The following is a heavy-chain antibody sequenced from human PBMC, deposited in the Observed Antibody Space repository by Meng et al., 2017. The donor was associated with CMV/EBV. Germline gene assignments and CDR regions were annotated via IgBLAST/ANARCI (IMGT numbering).Heavy chain of an antibody. D-gene: IGHD7-27*01. CDR2: ISSSSSYI. V-gene: IGHV3-21*01. Sequence: GESLKISCAASGFTFSSYSMNWVRQAPGKGLEWVSSISSSSSYIYYADSVKGRFTISRDNAKNSLYLQMNSLRAEHTAVYYCANDGMTGDRDYYYGIYVWGPFTTFPVSS. J-gene: IGHJ6*02. CDR3: ANDGMTGDRDYYYGIYV. CDR1: GFTFSSYS.